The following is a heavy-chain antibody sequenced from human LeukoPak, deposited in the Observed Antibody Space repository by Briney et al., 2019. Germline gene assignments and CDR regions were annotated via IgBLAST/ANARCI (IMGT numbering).Heavy chain of an antibody. V-gene: IGHV3-74*01. CDR3: ARVRSFSSGWYPPRRYGMDV. Sequence: GGSLRLSCAASGFTFSNYWMDWVRQAPGKGLMWVSRINTDGSSTGYADSVKGRFTISRDNAKNTLYLQMNSLRAEDTAVYYCARVRSFSSGWYPPRRYGMDVWGQGTTVTVSS. CDR2: INTDGSST. CDR1: GFTFSNYW. J-gene: IGHJ6*02. D-gene: IGHD6-19*01.